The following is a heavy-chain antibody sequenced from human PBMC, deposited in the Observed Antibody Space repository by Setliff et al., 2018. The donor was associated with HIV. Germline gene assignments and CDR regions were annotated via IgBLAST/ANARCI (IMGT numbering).Heavy chain of an antibody. J-gene: IGHJ3*02. D-gene: IGHD3-10*01. Sequence: SETLSLTCTVSGDSISSSGYYWSWIRQHPGKGLEWIGYIYYSGSTSYSPSLKSRVTISLDTSKSQFSLKVRSVTAADTAVYYCARERGSGSLDAFAIWGQGTLVTVSS. CDR1: GDSISSSGYY. CDR3: ARERGSGSLDAFAI. V-gene: IGHV4-31*03. CDR2: IYYSGST.